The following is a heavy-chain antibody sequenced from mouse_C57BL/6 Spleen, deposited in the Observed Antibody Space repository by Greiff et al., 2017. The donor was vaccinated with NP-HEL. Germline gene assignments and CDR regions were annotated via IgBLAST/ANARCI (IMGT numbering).Heavy chain of an antibody. CDR2: ISSGSSTI. J-gene: IGHJ2*01. CDR3: ARAGFDY. V-gene: IGHV5-17*01. Sequence: DVKLVESGGGLVKPGGSLKLSCAASGFTFSDYGMHWVRQAPEKGLEWVAYISSGSSTIYYADTVKGRFTISRDNAKNNLFLQMTSLRSEDTAMYYCARAGFDYWGQGTTLTVSS. CDR1: GFTFSDYG.